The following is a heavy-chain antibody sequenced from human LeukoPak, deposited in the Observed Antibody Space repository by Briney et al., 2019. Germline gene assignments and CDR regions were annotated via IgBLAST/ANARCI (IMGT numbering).Heavy chain of an antibody. D-gene: IGHD1-26*01. V-gene: IGHV4-59*01. CDR3: ARVGLGWERDY. Sequence: SETLSLTCTVSGGPISSYYWSWIRQPPGKGLEWIGYIYYSGSTNYNPSLKSRVTISVDTSKNQFSLKLSSVTAADTAVYYCARVGLGWERDYWGQGTLVTVSS. J-gene: IGHJ4*02. CDR2: IYYSGST. CDR1: GGPISSYY.